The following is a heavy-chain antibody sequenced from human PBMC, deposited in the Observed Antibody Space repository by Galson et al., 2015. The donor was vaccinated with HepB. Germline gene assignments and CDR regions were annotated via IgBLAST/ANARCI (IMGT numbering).Heavy chain of an antibody. CDR3: AHRHASNWSFDY. CDR2: IYWHDDK. CDR1: GFSLSTTGEG. J-gene: IGHJ4*02. D-gene: IGHD1-1*01. Sequence: PALVKPTQTLTLLCTFSGFSLSTTGEGVGWIRQPPGKALEWLALIYWHDDKRYSPSLRSRLTITKDTAKNQVVLTMTNMDPVDTATYYCAHRHASNWSFDYWGQGTLVTVSS. V-gene: IGHV2-5*01.